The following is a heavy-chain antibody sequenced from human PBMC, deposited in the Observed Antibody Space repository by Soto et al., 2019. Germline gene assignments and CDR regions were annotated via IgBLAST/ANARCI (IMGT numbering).Heavy chain of an antibody. CDR2: IYHSGDT. V-gene: IGHV4-4*02. D-gene: IGHD2-2*01. CDR1: GDSISSGAW. CDR3: ARDSRTGSSSNDCYMS. Sequence: PSETLSLTCAVSGDSISSGAWWSWVRQSPGKGLQWIGEIYHSGDTRNHPSLKSRVTMSVDKSNNQFSMNLMSVTAADTATYYCARDSRTGSSSNDCYMSWGRGTLVTVSS. J-gene: IGHJ5*02.